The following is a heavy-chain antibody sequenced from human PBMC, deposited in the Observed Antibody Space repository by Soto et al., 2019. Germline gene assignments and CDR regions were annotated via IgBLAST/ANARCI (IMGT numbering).Heavy chain of an antibody. CDR3: AKDASRIVPPTILDY. CDR2: ISYDGSNK. V-gene: IGHV3-30*18. D-gene: IGHD2-2*01. J-gene: IGHJ4*02. CDR1: GFTFSSYG. Sequence: QVQLVESGGGVVQPGRSLRLSCAASGFTFSSYGMHWVRQAPGKGLEWVALISYDGSNKYYADSVKGRFTISRDNSKNTLYLQMNSLRAEDTAVYYCAKDASRIVPPTILDYWGQGTLVNVSS.